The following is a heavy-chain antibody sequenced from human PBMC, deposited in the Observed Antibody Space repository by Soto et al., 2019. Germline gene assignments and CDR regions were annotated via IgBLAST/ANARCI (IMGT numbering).Heavy chain of an antibody. CDR3: ARGPSIVVPTPFDY. J-gene: IGHJ4*02. V-gene: IGHV1-69*13. CDR2: IIPIFGTA. Sequence: SSVKVSCKASVCTFSSYAMIWVRQAPGQGLEWMGGIIPIFGTANYAQKFQGRVTITADESTSTGYMELRRLRSEDTAVYYCARGPSIVVPTPFDYWGQGTQVTVSS. CDR1: VCTFSSYA. D-gene: IGHD1-26*01.